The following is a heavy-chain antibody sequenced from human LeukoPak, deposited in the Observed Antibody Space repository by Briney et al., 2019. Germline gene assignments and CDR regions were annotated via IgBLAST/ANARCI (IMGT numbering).Heavy chain of an antibody. CDR3: ARGGSVGYDILTGYYPIFDY. CDR2: ISSSGSTI. D-gene: IGHD3-9*01. V-gene: IGHV3-11*01. CDR1: GFTFSDYY. J-gene: IGHJ4*02. Sequence: GGSLRLSCAASGFTFSDYYMSWIRQAPGKGLEWVSYISSSGSTIYYADSAKGRFTISRDNAKNSLYLQMNSLRAEDTAVYYCARGGSVGYDILTGYYPIFDYWGQGTLVTVSS.